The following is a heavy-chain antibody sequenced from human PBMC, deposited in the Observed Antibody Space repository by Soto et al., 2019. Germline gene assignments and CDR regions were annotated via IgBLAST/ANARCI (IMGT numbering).Heavy chain of an antibody. Sequence: QPGGSLRLPCAASGFTFSSYGMHWVRQAPGKGLEWVAVIWYDGSNKYYADSVKGRFTISRDNSKNTLYLQMNSLRAEDTAVYYCARDLNPNIVVVPAAIGMDVWGQGTTVTVSS. J-gene: IGHJ6*02. D-gene: IGHD2-2*01. CDR3: ARDLNPNIVVVPAAIGMDV. V-gene: IGHV3-33*01. CDR1: GFTFSSYG. CDR2: IWYDGSNK.